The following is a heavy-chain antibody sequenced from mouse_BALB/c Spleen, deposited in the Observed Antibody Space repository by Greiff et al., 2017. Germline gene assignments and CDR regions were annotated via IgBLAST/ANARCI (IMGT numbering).Heavy chain of an antibody. CDR1: GFTFSSFG. D-gene: IGHD2-12*01. CDR2: ISSGSSTI. Sequence: EVHLVESGGGLVQPGGSRKLSCAASGFTFSSFGMHWVRQAPEKGLEWVAYISSGSSTIYYADTVKGRFTISRDNPKNTLFLQMTSLRSEDTAMYYCARDDGNLDYWGQGTTLTVSS. CDR3: ARDDGNLDY. V-gene: IGHV5-17*02. J-gene: IGHJ2*01.